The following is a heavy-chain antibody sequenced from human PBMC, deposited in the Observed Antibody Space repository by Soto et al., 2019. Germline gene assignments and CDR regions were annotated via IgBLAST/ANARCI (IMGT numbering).Heavy chain of an antibody. D-gene: IGHD6-13*01. CDR2: ITASGTST. J-gene: IGHJ4*02. V-gene: IGHV3-23*01. CDR3: AKGDSSSWYYFDY. CDR1: GFTISDYY. Sequence: GVSLRLSCAAAGFTISDYYVDWVRQAPGKGLEWVSGITASGTSTYYADSVKGRFTISRDNSNNTVYLQMNSLSAEDTAVYYCAKGDSSSWYYFDYWGQGTLVTVSS.